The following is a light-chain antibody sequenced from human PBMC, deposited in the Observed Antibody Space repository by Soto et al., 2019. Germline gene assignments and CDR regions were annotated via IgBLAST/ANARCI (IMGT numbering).Light chain of an antibody. Sequence: EIVLTQSPGTLSLSPGERATLSCRASQSVPSNYLAWYQQKPGQAPRLLIHDAASRATGIPDRFSGSGSGTDFTLTISRLEPEDFAVYYCPQHHGSPFTFGPGTKVDIK. V-gene: IGKV3-20*01. CDR1: QSVPSNY. J-gene: IGKJ3*01. CDR3: PQHHGSPFT. CDR2: DAA.